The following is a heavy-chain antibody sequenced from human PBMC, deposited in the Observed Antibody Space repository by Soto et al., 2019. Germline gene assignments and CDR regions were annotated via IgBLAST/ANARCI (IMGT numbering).Heavy chain of an antibody. Sequence: EVQLVESGGGLVKPGGSVRLSCAASGFTFSNAWMCWVRQAPGKGLEWVGRIKSKTAGGTTEYDAPVKDRFTISRDDSKNTLYLQMNSLKTEDTAVYYCARGHRSSGKIFDSWGQGTLVTVSS. D-gene: IGHD3-22*01. V-gene: IGHV3-15*01. CDR1: GFTFSNAW. CDR2: IKSKTAGGTT. CDR3: ARGHRSSGKIFDS. J-gene: IGHJ4*02.